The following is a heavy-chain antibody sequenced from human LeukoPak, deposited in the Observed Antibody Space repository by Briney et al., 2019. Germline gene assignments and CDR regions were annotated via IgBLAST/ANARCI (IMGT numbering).Heavy chain of an antibody. Sequence: PSETLSLTCTVSGGSISSYYWSWIRQPAGKGLEWIGRIYTSGSTNYNPSLKSRVTISGDTSKNQFSLKLSSVTAADTAVYYCASESLYDGSGSYWGQGTLVTVSS. V-gene: IGHV4-4*07. CDR1: GGSISSYY. J-gene: IGHJ4*02. CDR2: IYTSGST. CDR3: ASESLYDGSGSY. D-gene: IGHD3-22*01.